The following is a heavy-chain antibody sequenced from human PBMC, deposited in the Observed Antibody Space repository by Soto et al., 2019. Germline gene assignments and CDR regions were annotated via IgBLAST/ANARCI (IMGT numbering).Heavy chain of an antibody. CDR3: ARGQTGLTTSPADY. CDR1: GGSIISGGYY. Sequence: SETLSLTCTVSGGSIISGGYYWSWIRQHPGKGLEWIGYIYYSGSTYYNPSLKSRVTISVDTSKNQFSLKLSSVTAADTAVYYCARGQTGLTTSPADYWGQGTLVTVSS. J-gene: IGHJ4*02. V-gene: IGHV4-31*03. CDR2: IYYSGST. D-gene: IGHD4-4*01.